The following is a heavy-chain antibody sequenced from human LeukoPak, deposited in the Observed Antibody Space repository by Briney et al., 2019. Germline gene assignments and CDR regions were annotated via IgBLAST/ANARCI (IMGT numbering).Heavy chain of an antibody. CDR3: ARERAHYVDSNGLCEFVP. V-gene: IGHV3-21*06. Sequence: GGSLRLSCSTSGFTFTNYGMNWIRQAPGKGLEWVSSIKKNGTVLYNADSVKGRFTISRDNAKNSVFLEMSSLRVDDTAVYFCARERAHYVDSNGLCEFVPCDERSLVTVSS. D-gene: IGHD4-11*01. CDR1: GFTFTNYG. J-gene: IGHJ5*02. CDR2: IKKNGTVL.